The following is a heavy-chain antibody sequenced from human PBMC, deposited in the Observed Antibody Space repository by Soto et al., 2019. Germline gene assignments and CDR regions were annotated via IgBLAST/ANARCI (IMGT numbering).Heavy chain of an antibody. CDR1: GFTFSSYW. Sequence: EVQLVESGGGLVQPGGSLRLSCAASGFTFSSYWMSWVRQAPGKGLEWVANIKQDGSEKYYVDSVKGRFTISRDNAKNSLYLQMNSLRAEDTAVYYCARFPPAEQLVPYFDYWGQGTLVTVSS. J-gene: IGHJ4*02. CDR3: ARFPPAEQLVPYFDY. V-gene: IGHV3-7*03. CDR2: IKQDGSEK. D-gene: IGHD6-6*01.